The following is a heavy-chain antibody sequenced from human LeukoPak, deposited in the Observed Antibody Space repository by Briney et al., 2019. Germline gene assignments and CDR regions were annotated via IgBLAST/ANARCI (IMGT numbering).Heavy chain of an antibody. D-gene: IGHD3-22*01. Sequence: ASVKVSCKASGYTFTSYDINWVRQATGQGLEWMGWMNPNSGNTGYAQKFQGRVTITRNTSISTAYMELSSLRSEDTAVYYCARAGSHYDSSGYYYLADYYYYYMDVWGKGTTVTVSS. V-gene: IGHV1-8*03. CDR2: MNPNSGNT. J-gene: IGHJ6*03. CDR3: ARAGSHYDSSGYYYLADYYYYYMDV. CDR1: GYTFTSYD.